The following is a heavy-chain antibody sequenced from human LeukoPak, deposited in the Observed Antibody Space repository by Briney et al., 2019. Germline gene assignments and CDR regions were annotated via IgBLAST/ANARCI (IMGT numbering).Heavy chain of an antibody. V-gene: IGHV1-46*01. J-gene: IGHJ4*02. Sequence: ASVKVSCKASGYTFTNFYIHWVRQAPGQGLEWMGIINPSGDSTGYAQKFRGRVTMTRDTSTRTAYMELSSLRSEDTAVFYCVRVSCSGGSCYSSLDYWGQGTLVTVSS. D-gene: IGHD2-15*01. CDR3: VRVSCSGGSCYSSLDY. CDR2: INPSGDST. CDR1: GYTFTNFY.